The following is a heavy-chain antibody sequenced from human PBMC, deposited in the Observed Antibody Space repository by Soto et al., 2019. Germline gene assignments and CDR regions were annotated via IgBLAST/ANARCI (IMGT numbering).Heavy chain of an antibody. D-gene: IGHD6-25*01. J-gene: IGHJ4*02. CDR1: GYTFTTYF. Sequence: QVRPVQSGAEVVKPGASVKVSCKASGYTFTTYFLHWVRQAPGQGLEWLGWIFPRSGGTNYAQKFQGRVTMTRDTSINTAYMELSRLTSDDTGVYYCAREWQRGTDSWGQGALITVSS. V-gene: IGHV1-2*02. CDR2: IFPRSGGT. CDR3: AREWQRGTDS.